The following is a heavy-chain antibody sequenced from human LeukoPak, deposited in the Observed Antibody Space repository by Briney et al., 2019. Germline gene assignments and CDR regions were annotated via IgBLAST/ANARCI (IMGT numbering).Heavy chain of an antibody. D-gene: IGHD1-26*01. CDR3: AKGSGWELLKDY. Sequence: GGSLRLSCAASGFTFSSYAMSWVRQAPGKGLERVSAISGSGGSTYYADSVKGRFTISRDNSKNTLYLQMNSLRAEDTAVYYCAKGSGWELLKDYWGQGTLVTVSS. J-gene: IGHJ4*02. CDR1: GFTFSSYA. CDR2: ISGSGGST. V-gene: IGHV3-23*01.